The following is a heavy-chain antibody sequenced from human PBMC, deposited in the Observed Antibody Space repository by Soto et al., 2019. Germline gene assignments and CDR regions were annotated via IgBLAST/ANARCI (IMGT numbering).Heavy chain of an antibody. D-gene: IGHD2-8*02. Sequence: PSETLSLTCTVSGGSISSYYWSWIRQPPGKGLEWIGYIYYSGSTNYNPSLKSRVTISVDTSKNQFSLKLSSVTAADTAMYYCARHLAAGDVWGQGTLVTVSS. CDR1: GGSISSYY. CDR2: IYYSGST. V-gene: IGHV4-59*08. J-gene: IGHJ4*02. CDR3: ARHLAAGDV.